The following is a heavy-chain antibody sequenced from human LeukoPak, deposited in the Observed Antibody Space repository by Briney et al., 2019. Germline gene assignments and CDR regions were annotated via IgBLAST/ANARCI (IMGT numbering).Heavy chain of an antibody. Sequence: SQTLSLTCSVSGGSISSGSYYWCWIRQPAGKGLEWIGRIYTSGSTNYNPSLKSRVTISVDTSKNQFSLKLSSVTAADTAVYYCARGRWSGYNNWFDPWGQGTLVTVSS. CDR1: GGSISSGSYY. D-gene: IGHD3-3*01. J-gene: IGHJ5*02. CDR2: IYTSGST. CDR3: ARGRWSGYNNWFDP. V-gene: IGHV4-61*02.